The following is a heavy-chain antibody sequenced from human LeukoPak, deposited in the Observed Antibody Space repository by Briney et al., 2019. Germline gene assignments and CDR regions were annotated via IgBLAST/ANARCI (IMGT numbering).Heavy chain of an antibody. Sequence: GGSLRLSCAASGFNFITYGMHWVRQAPGKGLEWVAVIWYDGSKNYYADSVRGRFTISRDNSKNTVYLQMNSLRAEDTAVYYCARSGYSGYEFDHWGQGTRVTVSS. CDR3: ARSGYSGYEFDH. V-gene: IGHV3-33*01. J-gene: IGHJ4*02. CDR2: IWYDGSKN. D-gene: IGHD5-12*01. CDR1: GFNFITYG.